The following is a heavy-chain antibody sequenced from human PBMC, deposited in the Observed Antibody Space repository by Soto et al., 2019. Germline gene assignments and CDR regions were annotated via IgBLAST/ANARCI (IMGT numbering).Heavy chain of an antibody. D-gene: IGHD6-19*01. CDR1: SYW. CDR3: DVAVAGLTAIGY. V-gene: IGHV3-74*01. Sequence: SYWLLLERKAPGKGLVWVSRINSDGSSTSYADSVKGRFTISRDNAKNTLYLQMNSLRAEDTAVYYCDVAVAGLTAIGYWGQGTPVPVSS. CDR2: INSDGSST. J-gene: IGHJ4*02.